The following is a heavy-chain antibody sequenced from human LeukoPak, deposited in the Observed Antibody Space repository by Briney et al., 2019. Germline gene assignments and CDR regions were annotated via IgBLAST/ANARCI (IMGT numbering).Heavy chain of an antibody. CDR2: ISASAYST. CDR3: AKGGPVAATDRPGYYYMDV. Sequence: GGSLRLSCAASGFTFSSYAMSWVRQAPGKGLERASSISASAYSTYYADSVKGRFTISRDNSENTLYLQMNSLRAGDTAVYYCAKGGPVAATDRPGYYYMDVWGKGTTVTVSS. CDR1: GFTFSSYA. D-gene: IGHD6-19*01. V-gene: IGHV3-23*01. J-gene: IGHJ6*03.